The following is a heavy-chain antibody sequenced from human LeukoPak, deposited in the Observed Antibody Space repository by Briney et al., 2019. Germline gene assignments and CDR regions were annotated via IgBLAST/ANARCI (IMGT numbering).Heavy chain of an antibody. CDR1: GFTFSSYE. J-gene: IGHJ4*02. CDR2: ISSSGSTI. CDR3: ARDSERWLQSGPGGY. D-gene: IGHD5-24*01. Sequence: PGGSLRLSCAASGFTFSSYEMNWVRQAPGKGLEWFSYISSSGSTIYYADSVKGRFTISRDNAKNSLYLQMNSLRAEDTAVYYCARDSERWLQSGPGGYWGQGTLVTVSS. V-gene: IGHV3-48*03.